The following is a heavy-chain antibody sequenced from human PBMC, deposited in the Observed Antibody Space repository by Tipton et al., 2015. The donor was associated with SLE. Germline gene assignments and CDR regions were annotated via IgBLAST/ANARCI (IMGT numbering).Heavy chain of an antibody. J-gene: IGHJ3*02. V-gene: IGHV3-48*03. Sequence: SLRLSCAASGFTFSSYEMNWVRQAPGKGLEWVSYISSSGSTIYYADSVKGRFTISRDNAKNSLYLQMNSLRAEDTAVYYCARDAYSSWSAFVIWGQGTMVTVSS. CDR1: GFTFSSYE. D-gene: IGHD6-6*01. CDR2: ISSSGSTI. CDR3: ARDAYSSWSAFVI.